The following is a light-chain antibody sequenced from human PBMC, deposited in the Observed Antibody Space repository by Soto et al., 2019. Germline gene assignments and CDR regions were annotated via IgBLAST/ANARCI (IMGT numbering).Light chain of an antibody. V-gene: IGLV2-14*01. J-gene: IGLJ1*01. CDR3: SSYTSSNTLVV. CDR1: SSDVGGYNY. CDR2: EVS. Sequence: QSALTQPASVSGSPGQSITISCTGTSSDVGGYNYVSWYQQHPGKAPKLMIYEVSNRPSGVSNRFSGSKSGNTASLTISGLQAEDEADYYCSSYTSSNTLVVFGTGTKVPS.